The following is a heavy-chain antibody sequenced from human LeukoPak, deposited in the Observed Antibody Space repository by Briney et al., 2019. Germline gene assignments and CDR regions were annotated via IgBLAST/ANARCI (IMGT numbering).Heavy chain of an antibody. Sequence: PGGSLRLSCVASGFTFSSFEMNWVHQDPGKGLEWLSSISASSSTIYYADSVEGRFTISRDTAKNSLYLQMNSLRAEDTALYYCARVHPYYYGSGSYLMGNYYYSMDVWGQGTTVTVSS. V-gene: IGHV3-48*03. CDR3: ARVHPYYYGSGSYLMGNYYYSMDV. J-gene: IGHJ6*02. CDR1: GFTFSSFE. D-gene: IGHD3-10*01. CDR2: ISASSSTI.